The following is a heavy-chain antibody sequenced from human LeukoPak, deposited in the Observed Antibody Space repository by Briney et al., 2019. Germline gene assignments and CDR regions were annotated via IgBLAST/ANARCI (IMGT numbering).Heavy chain of an antibody. V-gene: IGHV3-53*01. J-gene: IGHJ4*02. CDR3: ARRAGGYSHPYDY. CDR1: GFTVSGNY. Sequence: GGSLRLTCAVSGFTVSGNYMSWVRQAPGKGLEWVSLIYSGGTTYYADSVKGRFTISRDNSKNTLYLQMNSLRAEDTAVYYCARRAGGYSHPYDYWGQGILVTVSS. CDR2: IYSGGTT. D-gene: IGHD4-23*01.